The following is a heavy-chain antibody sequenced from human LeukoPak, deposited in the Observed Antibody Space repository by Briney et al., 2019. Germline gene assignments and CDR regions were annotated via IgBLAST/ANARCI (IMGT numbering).Heavy chain of an antibody. V-gene: IGHV1-2*02. CDR2: INPNSGGT. J-gene: IGHJ4*02. CDR1: GGTFSSYA. CDR3: ASLEQ. Sequence: ASVKVSCKASGGTFSSYAISWVRQAPGQGLEWMGWINPNSGGTNYAQKFQGRVTMTRDTSISTAYMELRSLRSDDTAVYYCASLEQWGQGTLVTVSS.